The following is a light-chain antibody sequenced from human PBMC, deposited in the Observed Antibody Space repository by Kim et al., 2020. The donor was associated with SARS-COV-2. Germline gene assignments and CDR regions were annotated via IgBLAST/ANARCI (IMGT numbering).Light chain of an antibody. CDR1: SYNIGTKH. CDR2: DSH. CDR3: ATWDGRLTAGV. J-gene: IGLJ3*02. V-gene: IGLV1-51*01. Sequence: GEKVSISCYGSSYNIGTKHVSRYRQFPGTAPQLLIYDSHGRPSGIPDRFSGSKSGTSATLGITGLQTGDEADYYCATWDGRLTAGVFGGGTKVTVL.